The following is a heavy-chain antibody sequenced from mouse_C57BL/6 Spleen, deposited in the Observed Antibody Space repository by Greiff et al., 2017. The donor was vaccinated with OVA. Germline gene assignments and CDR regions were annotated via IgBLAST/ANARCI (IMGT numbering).Heavy chain of an antibody. J-gene: IGHJ1*03. V-gene: IGHV5-9-1*02. CDR3: TRDRVKLGYWYCDV. D-gene: IGHD4-1*01. CDR1: GFTFSSYA. Sequence: DVQLVESGAGLVKPGGSLKLSCAASGFTFSSYAMSWVRQTPAKRLEWVAYISSGGDYIYYAENVKGRFTISRDNARNTLYLQMSSRKSEYTAMYYCTRDRVKLGYWYCDVRGTGTTVTVSS. CDR2: ISSGGDYI.